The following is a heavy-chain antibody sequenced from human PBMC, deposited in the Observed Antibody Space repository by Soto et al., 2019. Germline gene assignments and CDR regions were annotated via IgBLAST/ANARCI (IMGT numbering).Heavy chain of an antibody. V-gene: IGHV2-5*02. CDR3: AHRPCNKFSP. CDR1: GFSLSTSGVG. J-gene: IGHJ5*02. CDR2: IYWDDDK. Sequence: QITLKESDPTLVKPTQTLTLTCTFSGFSLSTSGVGVGWIRQPPGKALEWLALIYWDDDKRYSPSLKSRLTITKDTSKNQGIITMTSMDAVDTPTYFCAHRPCNKFSPGGQGTIVTVCS.